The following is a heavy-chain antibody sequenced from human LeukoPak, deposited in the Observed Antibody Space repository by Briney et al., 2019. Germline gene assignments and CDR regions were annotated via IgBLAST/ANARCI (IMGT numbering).Heavy chain of an antibody. CDR1: GGSISSSSYY. CDR3: AWMKTVYFDY. CDR2: IYYSGST. V-gene: IGHV4-39*07. Sequence: PSETLSLTCTVSGGSISSSSYYWGWIRQPPGKGLEWIGSIYYSGSTYYNPSLKSRVTISVDTSKNQFSLKLSSVTAADTAVYYCAWMKTVYFDYWGQGTLVTVSS. D-gene: IGHD2-2*03. J-gene: IGHJ4*02.